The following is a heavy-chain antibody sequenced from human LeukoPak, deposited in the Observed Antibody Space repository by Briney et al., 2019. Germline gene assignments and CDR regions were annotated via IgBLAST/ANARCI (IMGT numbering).Heavy chain of an antibody. CDR3: ASGRGNYDSSGYYPL. CDR2: ISSNGGST. Sequence: GGSLRLSGVASGFTFSSYAMLWVRQAPGKGLEYVSAISSNGGSTYYANSVKGRFTISRDNSKNTLYLQMGSLSAEDMAVYYCASGRGNYDSSGYYPLGGQGTLVTVSS. V-gene: IGHV3-64*01. CDR1: GFTFSSYA. D-gene: IGHD3-22*01. J-gene: IGHJ4*02.